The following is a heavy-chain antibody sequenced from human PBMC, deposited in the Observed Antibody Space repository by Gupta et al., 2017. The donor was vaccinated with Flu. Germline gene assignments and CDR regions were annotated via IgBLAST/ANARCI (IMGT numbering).Heavy chain of an antibody. CDR1: GFTFGDYA. J-gene: IGHJ4*02. CDR2: IRSKAYGETT. V-gene: IGHV3-49*03. D-gene: IGHD1-26*01. CDR3: TRGDSGNLLGAY. Sequence: EVQLVVSGGGLVQPGRSLSLSCTASGFTFGDYAMSWFRQAPGKGLEGVGFIRSKAYGETTEDAAAVKGRFTISRDDSKRIAYLKVKSMKTEETAVYYCTRGDSGNLLGAYGCQGSMVTVFS.